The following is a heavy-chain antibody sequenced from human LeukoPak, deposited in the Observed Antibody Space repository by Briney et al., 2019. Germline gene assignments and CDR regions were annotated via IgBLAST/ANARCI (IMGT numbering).Heavy chain of an antibody. Sequence: GGSLRLSCAASGFTFSSYAMSWVRQAPGKGLEWVSFISGNGGSTYYADSVKGRFTISRDNSKNTLYLQMNSLRAEDTAVYYCAKDSGYDSCFDYWGQGTLVTVSS. V-gene: IGHV3-23*01. CDR3: AKDSGYDSCFDY. J-gene: IGHJ4*02. D-gene: IGHD5-12*01. CDR2: ISGNGGST. CDR1: GFTFSSYA.